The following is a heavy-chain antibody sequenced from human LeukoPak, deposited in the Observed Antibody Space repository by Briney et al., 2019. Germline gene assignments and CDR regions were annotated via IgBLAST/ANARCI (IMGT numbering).Heavy chain of an antibody. Sequence: GGSLRLSRAASGFTFSSYGMHWVRQAPGKGLEWVAVISYDGSNKYYADSVKGRFTISRDNSMNTLYLQMNSLRAEDTAVYYCAKATWGEIDYWGQGTLVTVSS. J-gene: IGHJ4*02. D-gene: IGHD3-16*01. CDR2: ISYDGSNK. CDR3: AKATWGEIDY. V-gene: IGHV3-30*18. CDR1: GFTFSSYG.